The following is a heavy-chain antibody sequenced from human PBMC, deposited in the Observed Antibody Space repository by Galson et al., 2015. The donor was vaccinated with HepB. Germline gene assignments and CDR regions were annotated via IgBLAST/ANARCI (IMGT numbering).Heavy chain of an antibody. J-gene: IGHJ4*02. Sequence: SLRLSCAASGFTFSSYSMNWVRQAPGKGLEWVSSISSSSSYIYYADSVKGRFTISRDNAKNSLYLHMNSLRAEDTAVYYCAREDYGDYDCDYWGQGTLVTVSS. V-gene: IGHV3-21*01. CDR1: GFTFSSYS. CDR3: AREDYGDYDCDY. CDR2: ISSSSSYI. D-gene: IGHD4-17*01.